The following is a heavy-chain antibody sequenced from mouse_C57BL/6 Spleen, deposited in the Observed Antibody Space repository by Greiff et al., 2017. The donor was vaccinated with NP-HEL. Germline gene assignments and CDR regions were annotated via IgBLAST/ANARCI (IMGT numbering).Heavy chain of an antibody. Sequence: VKLMESGAELARPGASVKMSCKASGYTFTSYTMHWVKQRPGQGPEWIGYINPSSGYTKYNQKFKDKATLTADKSSSTAYMQLSSLTSEDSAVYYCARLYDGYFFDYWGQGTTLTVSS. CDR2: INPSSGYT. V-gene: IGHV1-4*01. CDR1: GYTFTSYT. D-gene: IGHD2-3*01. CDR3: ARLYDGYFFDY. J-gene: IGHJ2*01.